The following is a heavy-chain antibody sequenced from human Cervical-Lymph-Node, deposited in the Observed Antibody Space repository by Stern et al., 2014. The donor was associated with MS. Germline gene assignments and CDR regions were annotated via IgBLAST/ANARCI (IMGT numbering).Heavy chain of an antibody. CDR2: VDWEDDK. D-gene: IGHD5-12*01. CDR3: ARTVAYDSVGYDAFDI. CDR1: GFSLSTSGMC. Sequence: TLKESGPALVKPTQTLTLTCTFSGFSLSTSGMCVSWIRQPPGKALEWLALVDWEDDKYYSPSLKTRLSISKDTSKNQVVLTMTNMDPVDTGTYYCARTVAYDSVGYDAFDIWGQGTVVAVSS. J-gene: IGHJ3*02. V-gene: IGHV2-70*01.